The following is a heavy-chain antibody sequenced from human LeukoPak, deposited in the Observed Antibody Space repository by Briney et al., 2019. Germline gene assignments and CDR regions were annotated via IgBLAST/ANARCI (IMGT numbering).Heavy chain of an antibody. CDR2: IKRKTDGGTR. CDR1: GLTSTDAW. J-gene: IGHJ4*02. D-gene: IGHD3-3*01. CDR3: STGNYGVVTALNY. Sequence: PGGSLRLSCAVSGLTSTDAWMSWVRQAPGKGLEWVARIKRKTDGGTRDYAAPVKGRFTISRDEGKNTLHLQMCSLKTEDTAVYFCSTGNYGVVTALNYWGQGTLVTVSS. V-gene: IGHV3-15*01.